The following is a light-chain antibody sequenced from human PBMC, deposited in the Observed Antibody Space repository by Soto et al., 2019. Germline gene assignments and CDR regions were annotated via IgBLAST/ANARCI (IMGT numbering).Light chain of an antibody. CDR2: GAS. CDR1: QSVSSK. CDR3: QQYNIWPTYT. V-gene: IGKV3-15*01. J-gene: IGKJ2*01. Sequence: EILMTQSPATLSVSPGERATLSCRASQSVSSKLAWYQQKPGQAPRLLIYGASTRATGIPARFSGSGSGTEFTLTISSLKSEDFAVYYCQQYNIWPTYTFGQGTKVDIK.